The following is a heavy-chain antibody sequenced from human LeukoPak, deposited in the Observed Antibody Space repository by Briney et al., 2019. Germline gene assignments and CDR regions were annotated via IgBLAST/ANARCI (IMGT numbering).Heavy chain of an antibody. CDR2: ISYDGSNK. V-gene: IGHV3-30*18. Sequence: PGGSLRLSCAASGFIFSSYGMHWVRQAPGKGLEWVAVISYDGSNKYYADSVKGRFTISRDNSKNTLYLQMDSLRAEDTAVYYCAKGGFGRPFDYWGQGTLVTVSS. CDR1: GFIFSSYG. J-gene: IGHJ4*02. CDR3: AKGGFGRPFDY. D-gene: IGHD3-10*01.